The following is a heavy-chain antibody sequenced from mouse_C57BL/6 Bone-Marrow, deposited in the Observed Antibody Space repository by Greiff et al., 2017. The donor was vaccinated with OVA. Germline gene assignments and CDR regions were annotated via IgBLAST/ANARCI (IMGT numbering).Heavy chain of an antibody. D-gene: IGHD1-1*01. V-gene: IGHV1-81*01. CDR2: IYPRSGNT. Sequence: REQSGAELARPGASVNLSCKASGYTFTSYGISWVKQRTGQGLEWIGEIYPRSGNTYYNEKFKGKATLTADKSSSTAYMELRSLTSEDAAVYFCARGVYSVAYWGQGTLVTVSA. CDR3: ARGVYSVAY. CDR1: GYTFTSYG. J-gene: IGHJ3*01.